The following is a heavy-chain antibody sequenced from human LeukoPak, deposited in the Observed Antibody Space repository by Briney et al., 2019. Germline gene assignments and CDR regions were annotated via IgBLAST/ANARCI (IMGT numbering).Heavy chain of an antibody. J-gene: IGHJ4*02. CDR2: INHSGST. CDR1: GGSFSGYY. Sequence: SETLSLTCAVYGGSFSGYYWSWIRQPPGRGLEWIGEINHSGSTNYNPSLKSRVTISVDTSKNQFSLKLSSVTAADTAVYYCARVREVAIDYWGQGTLVTVSS. V-gene: IGHV4-34*01. CDR3: ARVREVAIDY. D-gene: IGHD5-24*01.